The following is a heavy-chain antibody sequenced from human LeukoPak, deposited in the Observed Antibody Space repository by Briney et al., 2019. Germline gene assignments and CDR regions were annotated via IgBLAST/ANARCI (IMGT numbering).Heavy chain of an antibody. CDR3: ARLGQQLQWGDNCGQDY. CDR1: GGSISSSSYY. CDR2: IYYSGST. Sequence: PSETLSLTCTVSGGSISSSSYYWGWIRQPPGKGLEWIGSIYYSGSTYYNPSLKSRVTISVDTSKNQFSLNLSSVTAADTAVYYCARLGQQLQWGDNCGQDYRGQGTLVTVSS. D-gene: IGHD6-13*01. V-gene: IGHV4-39*01. J-gene: IGHJ4*02.